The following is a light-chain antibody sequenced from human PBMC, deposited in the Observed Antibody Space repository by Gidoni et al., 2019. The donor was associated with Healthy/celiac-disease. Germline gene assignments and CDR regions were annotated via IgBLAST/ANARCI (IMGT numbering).Light chain of an antibody. CDR2: WAS. Sequence: DIVMTPSPDSLAVSLGERATINCKSGQSVLYSSTNKNYLAWYQQKPRQPPKLLIYWASTRESGVPDRFSGSGSGKDFTLTSSSLQAEDVAVYYCQQYYDTPWTFGQGTKVEIK. CDR3: QQYYDTPWT. V-gene: IGKV4-1*01. CDR1: QSVLYSSTNKNY. J-gene: IGKJ1*01.